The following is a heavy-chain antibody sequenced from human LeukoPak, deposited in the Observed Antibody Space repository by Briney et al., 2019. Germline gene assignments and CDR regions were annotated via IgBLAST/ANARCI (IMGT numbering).Heavy chain of an antibody. Sequence: EASVKVSCKASGYTFTSYDINWVRQATGQGLEWMGWMNPNSGNTGYAQKFQGRVTMTRNTSISTAYMELSSLRSEDTAVYYCARQVYYDILTGHLNAFDIWGQGTMVTVSS. CDR3: ARQVYYDILTGHLNAFDI. CDR2: MNPNSGNT. V-gene: IGHV1-8*01. J-gene: IGHJ3*02. CDR1: GYTFTSYD. D-gene: IGHD3-9*01.